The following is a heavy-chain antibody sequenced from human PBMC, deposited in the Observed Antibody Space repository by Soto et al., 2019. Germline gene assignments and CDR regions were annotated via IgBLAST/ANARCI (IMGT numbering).Heavy chain of an antibody. Sequence: SETLSLTCTVSGGSISSSSYNWGWIRQPPGKGLEWIGSIYYSGSTYYNPSLKSRVTISVDTSKNQFSLKLSSVTAADTAVYYCVRQTTGTTFHTMDVWGQGTTVTVSS. D-gene: IGHD1-1*01. J-gene: IGHJ6*02. CDR1: GGSISSSSYN. CDR2: IYYSGST. CDR3: VRQTTGTTFHTMDV. V-gene: IGHV4-39*01.